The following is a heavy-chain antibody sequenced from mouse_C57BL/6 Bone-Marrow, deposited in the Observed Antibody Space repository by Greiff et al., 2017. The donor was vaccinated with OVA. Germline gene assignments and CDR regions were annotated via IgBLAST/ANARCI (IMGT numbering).Heavy chain of an antibody. V-gene: IGHV1-82*01. CDR3: ARNYGYFFAY. Sequence: QVQLQQSGPELVKPGASVKISCKASGYAFSSSWMNWVQQRPGKGLAWIGRLSPGDGDTNYNGKFKGKATLTADKSSSTAYMQLSSLTSEDSAVYFCARNYGYFFAYWGQGTLVTVSA. CDR1: GYAFSSSW. CDR2: LSPGDGDT. D-gene: IGHD2-2*01. J-gene: IGHJ3*01.